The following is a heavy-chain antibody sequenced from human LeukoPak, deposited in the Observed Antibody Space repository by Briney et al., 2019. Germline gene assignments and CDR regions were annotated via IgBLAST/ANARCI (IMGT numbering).Heavy chain of an antibody. Sequence: SETLSLTCAVYGGSFSGYYWSWIRQPPGKGLEWIGEINHSGSTNYNPSLKSRVTISVDTSKNQFSLKLSSVTAADTAVYYCARTVAGPPYYYYYYMDVWGKGTTVTISS. D-gene: IGHD6-19*01. CDR2: INHSGST. V-gene: IGHV4-34*01. CDR3: ARTVAGPPYYYYYYMDV. CDR1: GGSFSGYY. J-gene: IGHJ6*03.